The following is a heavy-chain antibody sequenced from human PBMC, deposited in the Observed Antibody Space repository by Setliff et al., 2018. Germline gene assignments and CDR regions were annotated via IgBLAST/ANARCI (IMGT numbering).Heavy chain of an antibody. CDR2: INPHSGGT. D-gene: IGHD6-19*01. J-gene: IGHJ5*02. CDR3: ARATRDSGGWYYEYNWFDP. V-gene: IGHV1-2*02. CDR1: GYTFTSYG. Sequence: GASVKVSCKASGYTFTSYGISWVRQAPGQGLEWMGWINPHSGGTNFPQTFQGRVTMTRDTSINTAYMELSTLTSDDTAVYFCARATRDSGGWYYEYNWFDPWGQGTLVTVSS.